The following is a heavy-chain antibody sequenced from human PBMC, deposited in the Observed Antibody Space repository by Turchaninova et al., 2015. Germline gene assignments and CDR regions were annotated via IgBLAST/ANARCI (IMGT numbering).Heavy chain of an antibody. J-gene: IGHJ4*02. CDR1: GFQFNSFG. CDR2: IVVDVEGK. D-gene: IGHD1-1*01. Sequence: QVQLVESGGGVVQPGKSLRLSCVAPGFQFNSFGRHWVHRAPGRGRGGGDVIVVDVEGKYYANPVQGRFSISRDDSRHTFYLQMYSLRPGDTALYSCAKDVRRIAETAFYVDHWGQGTLVTVSS. V-gene: IGHV3-30*18. CDR3: AKDVRRIAETAFYVDH.